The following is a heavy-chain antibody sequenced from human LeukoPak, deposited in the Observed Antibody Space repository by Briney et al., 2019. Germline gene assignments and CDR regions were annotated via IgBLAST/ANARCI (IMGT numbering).Heavy chain of an antibody. Sequence: PSETLSLTCTVSGGSINRYYWSWIRQPPGKGLEWIAYINDSGSANYNPSLKSRVTISVDTSSKKFSLKLTSVTAADTAVYYCARAGVTCGGDCYSAFDIWGQGTTVTVSS. CDR3: ARAGVTCGGDCYSAFDI. CDR1: GGSINRYY. D-gene: IGHD2-21*02. V-gene: IGHV4-59*01. J-gene: IGHJ3*02. CDR2: INDSGSA.